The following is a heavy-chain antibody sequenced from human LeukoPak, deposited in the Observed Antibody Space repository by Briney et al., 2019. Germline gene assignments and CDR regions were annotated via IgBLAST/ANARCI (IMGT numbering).Heavy chain of an antibody. CDR3: ARSGSTYPYYMDV. Sequence: SETLSLTRTVSGDSISSYYWSWIRQPPGKGLEWIGYIYYSGSTNSNPSLKSRVTISVDTSKNQFSLKLSSVTAADTAVYYCARSGSTYPYYMDVWGNGTTVTVSS. CDR1: GDSISSYY. D-gene: IGHD3-22*01. V-gene: IGHV4-59*01. CDR2: IYYSGST. J-gene: IGHJ6*03.